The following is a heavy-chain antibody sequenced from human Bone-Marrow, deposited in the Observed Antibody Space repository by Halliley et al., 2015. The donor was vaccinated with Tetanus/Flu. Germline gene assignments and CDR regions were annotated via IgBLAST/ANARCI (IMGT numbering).Heavy chain of an antibody. Sequence: QVQLVQSGAEVKKPGASVKVSCKASGYTFTSYGISWVRQAPGQGLEWMGWISAYNGNTNYAQKLQGRVTMTTDTSTSTAYMELRSLRSDDTAVYYCARVSGIQVIVLEEAHFDYWGQGILVTVSS. V-gene: IGHV1-18*04. J-gene: IGHJ4*02. CDR3: ARVSGIQVIVLEEAHFDY. CDR2: ISAYNGNT. D-gene: IGHD3-3*01. CDR1: GYTFTSYG.